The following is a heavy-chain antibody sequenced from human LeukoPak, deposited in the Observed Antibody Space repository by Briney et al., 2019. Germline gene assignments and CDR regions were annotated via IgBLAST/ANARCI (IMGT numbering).Heavy chain of an antibody. CDR1: GGSFSGYY. D-gene: IGHD2-21*01. CDR3: ARGHPVRLLQSLNWFDP. CDR2: INHSGST. V-gene: IGHV4-34*01. J-gene: IGHJ5*02. Sequence: SETLSLTCAVYGGSFSGYYWSWIRQPPGKGLEWIGEINHSGSTNYNPSLKSRVTISVDTSKNQFSLKLSSVTAADTAVYYCARGHPVRLLQSLNWFDPWGQGTLVTVSS.